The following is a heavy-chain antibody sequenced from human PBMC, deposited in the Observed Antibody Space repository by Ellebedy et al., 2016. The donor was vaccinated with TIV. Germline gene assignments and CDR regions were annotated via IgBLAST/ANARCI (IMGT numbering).Heavy chain of an antibody. V-gene: IGHV1-3*01. J-gene: IGHJ5*02. CDR1: LYTFPSYA. D-gene: IGHD5-12*01. CDR3: AREIVATSINWFDP. Sequence: ASVTVSCXASLYTFPSYAMHWVRQAPGQRLEWMGWINAGNGNTKYSQKFQGRVTITRDTSASTAYMELRSLRSEDTAVYYCAREIVATSINWFDPWGQGTLVTVSS. CDR2: INAGNGNT.